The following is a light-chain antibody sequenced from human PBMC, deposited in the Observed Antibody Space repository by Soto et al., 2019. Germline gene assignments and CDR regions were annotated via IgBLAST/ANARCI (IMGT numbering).Light chain of an antibody. V-gene: IGKV1-8*01. CDR1: QGISSY. CDR2: AAS. CDR3: QQYYSYLIT. Sequence: AILMTQSPSSFSASTGDRVTITCRASQGISSYLAWYQQKPGKAPKLLIYAASTLQSGVPSRFSGSGSGTDFTLTISCLQSEDFATYYCQQYYSYLITFGQGTRLEIK. J-gene: IGKJ5*01.